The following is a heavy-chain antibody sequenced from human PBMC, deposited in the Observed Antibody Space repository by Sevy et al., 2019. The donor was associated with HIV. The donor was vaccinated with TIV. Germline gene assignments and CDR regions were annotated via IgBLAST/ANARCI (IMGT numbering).Heavy chain of an antibody. V-gene: IGHV5-51*01. J-gene: IGHJ6*03. CDR2: IYPGDSDT. CDR1: GYSFTSYW. D-gene: IGHD5-18*01. Sequence: GESLKISCKGSGYSFTSYWIGWVRQMPGKGLEWMGIIYPGDSDTRYSPSFQGQVTISADKSISTAYLQWSSLKASDTVMYYSARQVVTAMVTAPNYYYYMDVWAKGTTVTVSS. CDR3: ARQVVTAMVTAPNYYYYMDV.